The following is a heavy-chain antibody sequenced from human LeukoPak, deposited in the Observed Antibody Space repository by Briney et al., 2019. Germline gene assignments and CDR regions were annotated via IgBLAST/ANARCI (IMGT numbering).Heavy chain of an antibody. D-gene: IGHD2-2*01. Sequence: GGSLRLSCAASGFTFRSYAMSWVRQAPGKGLEWVSAISGSGGSTYYADSVKGRFTISRDNSKNTLYLQMNSLRAEDTAVYYCAKDLRSTSTNWFDPWGQGTLVTVSS. CDR2: ISGSGGST. V-gene: IGHV3-23*01. J-gene: IGHJ5*02. CDR3: AKDLRSTSTNWFDP. CDR1: GFTFRSYA.